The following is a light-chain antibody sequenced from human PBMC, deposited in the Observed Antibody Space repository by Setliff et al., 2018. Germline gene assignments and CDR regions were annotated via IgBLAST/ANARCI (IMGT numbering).Light chain of an antibody. Sequence: QSVLTQPAAVSGSPGQSITISCTGTSSDVGGYDYVSWYQQHPGKAPELMVYEVSKRPSGVSDRFSGSKSANTASLTISGLQTEDEADYYCLSYTSKTTHALFGGGTKVTVL. J-gene: IGLJ2*01. CDR1: SSDVGGYDY. CDR3: LSYTSKTTHAL. V-gene: IGLV2-14*01. CDR2: EVS.